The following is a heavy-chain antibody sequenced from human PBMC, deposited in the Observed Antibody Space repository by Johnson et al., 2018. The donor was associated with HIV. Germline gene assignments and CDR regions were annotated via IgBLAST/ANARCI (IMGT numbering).Heavy chain of an antibody. CDR2: ICTAGDT. CDR3: ARESPGYAFDI. D-gene: IGHD1-1*01. CDR1: GFTFSSYD. J-gene: IGHJ3*02. V-gene: IGHV3-13*01. Sequence: VQLVESGGGLVQPGGSLRLSCAASGFTFSSYDMHWVRQGTGKGLEWVSAICTAGDTYYPGSVTGRFTISRENAKTSLYLQMNSLRAGEPAVYYCARESPGYAFDIWGQGTMVTVSS.